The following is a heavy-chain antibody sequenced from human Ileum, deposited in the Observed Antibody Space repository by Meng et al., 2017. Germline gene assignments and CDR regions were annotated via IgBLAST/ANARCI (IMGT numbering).Heavy chain of an antibody. V-gene: IGHV4-4*02. Sequence: QVQLQVPGPGLVRPSGTLSLTCAVSSGSMSSNTYWSWVRQPPGKGLEWIGQISHSGSAYYNPSLKSRVTMSVDKSKSQFSLMLTSVTAADTAIYYCARHGGYSQDFWGQGTLVTVSS. CDR1: SGSMSSNTY. J-gene: IGHJ4*02. CDR2: ISHSGSA. CDR3: ARHGGYSQDF. D-gene: IGHD4-23*01.